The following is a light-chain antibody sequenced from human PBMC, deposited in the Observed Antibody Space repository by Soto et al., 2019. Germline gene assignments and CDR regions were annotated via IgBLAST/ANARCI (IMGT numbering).Light chain of an antibody. CDR1: QSISSW. CDR2: DAS. J-gene: IGKJ1*01. Sequence: DIQMTQSPSTLSASVGDRVTITCLASQSISSWLAWYQQKPGKAPKLLIYDASSLESGVPSRFSGSGSGTEFTLTISSLQPDDFATYYCQHYNSFGTFGQGTKVDIK. CDR3: QHYNSFGT. V-gene: IGKV1-5*01.